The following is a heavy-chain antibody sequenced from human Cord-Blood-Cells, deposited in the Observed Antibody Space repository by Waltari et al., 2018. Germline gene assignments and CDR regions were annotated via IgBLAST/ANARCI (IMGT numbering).Heavy chain of an antibody. Sequence: EVQLLEYGGCLVQPGGLLRLSCAAFGFTFSSSDMSWVRQAPGKGLEWVSAISGSGGSTYYADSVKGRFTISRDNSKNTLYLQMNSLRAEDTAVYYCAKDLYQQLVGGAFDIWGQGTMVTVSS. D-gene: IGHD6-13*01. J-gene: IGHJ3*02. CDR1: GFTFSSSD. V-gene: IGHV3-23*01. CDR3: AKDLYQQLVGGAFDI. CDR2: ISGSGGST.